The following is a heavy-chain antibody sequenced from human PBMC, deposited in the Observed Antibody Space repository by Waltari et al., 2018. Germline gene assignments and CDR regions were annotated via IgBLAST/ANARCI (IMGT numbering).Heavy chain of an antibody. J-gene: IGHJ4*02. Sequence: QVQLRESGPGVLKPSETLSLICVVSGDSIPGHDYSWVRQSPGKGLEWIGCINGRQMSHYTYNPSLRSRLHISLDTSNHQFSLKMTSVSAADAAVYFCARTSASGGYWGPGTVVTVSS. D-gene: IGHD3-10*01. CDR1: GDSIPGHD. V-gene: IGHV4-4*09. CDR3: ARTSASGGY. CDR2: INGRQMSHY.